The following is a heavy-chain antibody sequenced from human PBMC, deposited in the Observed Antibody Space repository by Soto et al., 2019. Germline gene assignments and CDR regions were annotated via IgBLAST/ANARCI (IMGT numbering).Heavy chain of an antibody. CDR2: INHSGST. J-gene: IGHJ4*02. D-gene: IGHD3-3*01. V-gene: IGHV4-34*01. CDR1: GGSFSGYY. Sequence: SETLSLTCAVYGGSFSGYYWSWIRQPPGKGLEWIGEINHSGSTNYNPSLKSRVTISVDTSKNQFSLKLSSVTAADTAVYYCARGTTIFGVVTLFDYWGQGTLVTVSS. CDR3: ARGTTIFGVVTLFDY.